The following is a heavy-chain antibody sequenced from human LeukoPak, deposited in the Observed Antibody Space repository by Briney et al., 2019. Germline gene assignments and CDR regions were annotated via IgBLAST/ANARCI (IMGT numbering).Heavy chain of an antibody. CDR2: IYTSGST. D-gene: IGHD3-9*01. CDR1: GGSISSYY. J-gene: IGHJ4*02. Sequence: SETLSLTCTVSGGSISSYYWSWIRQPAGKGLEWIGRIYTSGSTNYNPSLKSRVTMSVDTSKNQFSPKLSSVTAADTAVYYCASGAPDWSLDYWGQGTLVTVSS. CDR3: ASGAPDWSLDY. V-gene: IGHV4-4*07.